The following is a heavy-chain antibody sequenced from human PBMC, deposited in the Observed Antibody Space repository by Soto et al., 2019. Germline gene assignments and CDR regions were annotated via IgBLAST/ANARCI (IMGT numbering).Heavy chain of an antibody. CDR1: GFTFSNAW. V-gene: IGHV3-15*01. J-gene: IGHJ4*02. Sequence: EVQMVESGGGFMKPGGSLRLSCAASGFTFSNAWMNWVRQAPGKGLEWVGRVKSKVDSETIDYSAPVKGRFSISRDDSKNTVYLQMNSLKIEDTAVYYCATGGLGLDYWGQGTLVTVSS. D-gene: IGHD1-26*01. CDR2: VKSKVDSETI. CDR3: ATGGLGLDY.